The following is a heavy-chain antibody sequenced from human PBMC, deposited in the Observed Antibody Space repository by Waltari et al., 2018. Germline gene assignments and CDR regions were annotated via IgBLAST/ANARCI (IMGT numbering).Heavy chain of an antibody. V-gene: IGHV3-15*07. D-gene: IGHD3-22*01. CDR1: GFTFSTAW. CDR3: TTGEGSSGYYYGFDY. CDR2: IKSKTDGGTT. J-gene: IGHJ4*02. Sequence: EVQLVESGGGLVKPGGSLRLSCAASGFTFSTAWMNWVRQAPGKGLEWVGRIKSKTDGGTTDYAAPVKGRFTISRDDSKNTLYLQMNSLKTEDTAVYYCTTGEGSSGYYYGFDYWGQGTLVTVSS.